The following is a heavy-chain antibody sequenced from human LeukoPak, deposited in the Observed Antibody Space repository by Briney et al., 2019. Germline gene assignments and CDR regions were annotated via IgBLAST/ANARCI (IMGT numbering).Heavy chain of an antibody. V-gene: IGHV3-20*01. CDR3: ARSYDSSGYYYGYFDY. CDR1: GFTFDDYG. Sequence: PGGSLRLSCAASGFTFDDYGMSWVRQAPGKGLEWVSGINWNGGSTVYADSVKGRFTISRDNAKNSLYLQMNSLRAEDTVLYHCARSYDSSGYYYGYFDYWGQGTLVTVSS. CDR2: INWNGGST. J-gene: IGHJ4*02. D-gene: IGHD3-22*01.